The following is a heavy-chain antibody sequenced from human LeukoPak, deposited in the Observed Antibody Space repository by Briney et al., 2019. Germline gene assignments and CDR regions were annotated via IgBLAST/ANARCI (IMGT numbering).Heavy chain of an antibody. J-gene: IGHJ6*02. CDR1: GYTFTGYY. CDR2: INPNSGGT. Sequence: ASVKVSCKASGYTFTGYYMHWVRQAPGQGLEWMGWINPNSGGTNYAQKFQGRVTMTRDTSISTAYMELSRLRSDDAAVYYCASNPPTSSTYYCYGMDVWGQGTTVTVSS. D-gene: IGHD2-2*01. CDR3: ASNPPTSSTYYCYGMDV. V-gene: IGHV1-2*02.